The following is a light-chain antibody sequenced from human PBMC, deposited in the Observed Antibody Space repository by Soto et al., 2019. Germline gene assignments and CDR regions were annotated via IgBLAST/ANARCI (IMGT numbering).Light chain of an antibody. Sequence: IQMTQSPSILSASVXDRVTITCRASQSISTWLAWYQQKPGKAPKLLIYKASTLKSGVPSRFSGSGSGTEFTLTISSLQPADFATYYCQHYNSYSEAFGQGTKVDIK. CDR2: KAS. V-gene: IGKV1-5*03. CDR1: QSISTW. J-gene: IGKJ1*01. CDR3: QHYNSYSEA.